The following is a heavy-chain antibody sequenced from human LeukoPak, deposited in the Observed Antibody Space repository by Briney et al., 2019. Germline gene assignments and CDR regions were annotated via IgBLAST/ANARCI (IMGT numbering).Heavy chain of an antibody. Sequence: GGSLRLSCAASEFTYSSYEMNWVRQAPGKGLEWVSYISSSGSTIYYADSVKGRFTISRDNAKNSLYLQMNSLRAEDTAVYYCARANYYDSSGGDYWGQGTLVTVSS. V-gene: IGHV3-48*03. CDR3: ARANYYDSSGGDY. CDR1: EFTYSSYE. J-gene: IGHJ4*02. CDR2: ISSSGSTI. D-gene: IGHD3-22*01.